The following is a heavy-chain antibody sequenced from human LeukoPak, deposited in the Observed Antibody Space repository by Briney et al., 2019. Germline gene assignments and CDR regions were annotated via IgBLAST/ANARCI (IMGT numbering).Heavy chain of an antibody. CDR1: GFTFNSYW. D-gene: IGHD2-2*01. CDR2: INQDGSEK. J-gene: IGHJ6*03. Sequence: GGSLRLSCAASGFTFNSYWMSWVRQAPGKGLEWVANINQDGSEKYYVGSVKGRFTISRDNAKNSLYLQMNSLRAEDMALYYCAKGASPYYYYMDVWGKGTTVTVSS. CDR3: AKGASPYYYYMDV. V-gene: IGHV3-7*03.